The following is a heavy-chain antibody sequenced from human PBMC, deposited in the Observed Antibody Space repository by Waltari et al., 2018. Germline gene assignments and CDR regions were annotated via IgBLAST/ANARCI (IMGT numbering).Heavy chain of an antibody. V-gene: IGHV1-2*06. CDR2: INPNSGGT. CDR3: ARGTTLRSSSWYYELDY. CDR1: GYTFTGYY. J-gene: IGHJ4*02. Sequence: QVQLVQSGAEVKKPGASVKVSCKASGYTFTGYYMHWVRTAPGQGLEGMGRINPNSGGTNYAQKFQGRVTMTRDTSISTAYMELSRLRSDDTAVYYCARGTTLRSSSWYYELDYWGQGTLVTVSS. D-gene: IGHD6-13*01.